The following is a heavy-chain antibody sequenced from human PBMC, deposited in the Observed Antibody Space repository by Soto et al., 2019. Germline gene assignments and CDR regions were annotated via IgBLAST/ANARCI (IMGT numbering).Heavy chain of an antibody. Sequence: EVQLVESGGGLIQPGGSLRLSCAASGFTVSSNYMSWVRQAPGKGLEWVSVIYSGGSTYYADSVKGRFTISRDNSKNTMYLQMNSLRAEDTAVYYCARGPVESGDPEDVQHWGQGTLVTVSS. CDR3: ARGPVESGDPEDVQH. D-gene: IGHD2-21*02. V-gene: IGHV3-53*01. J-gene: IGHJ1*01. CDR1: GFTVSSNY. CDR2: IYSGGST.